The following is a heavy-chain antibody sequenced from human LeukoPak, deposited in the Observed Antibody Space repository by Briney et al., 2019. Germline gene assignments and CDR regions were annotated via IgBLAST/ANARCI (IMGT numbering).Heavy chain of an antibody. CDR3: AREEVRPEYGSGSYYDYYFDY. J-gene: IGHJ4*02. CDR1: GGSFSGYY. V-gene: IGHV4-34*01. Sequence: SETLSLTCAVYGGSFSGYYWSWIRQPPGKGLEWIGEINHSGSTNYNPSLKSRVTISVDTSKNQFSLKLSSVTAADTAVYYCAREEVRPEYGSGSYYDYYFDYWGQGTLVTVSS. CDR2: INHSGST. D-gene: IGHD3-10*01.